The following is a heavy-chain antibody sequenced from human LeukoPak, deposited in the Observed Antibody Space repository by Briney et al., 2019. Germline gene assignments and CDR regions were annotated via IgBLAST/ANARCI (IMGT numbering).Heavy chain of an antibody. CDR3: ARDHDSSGYYVGY. Sequence: GGSLKLSCAASGFMFDDYGMTWVRQIPGEGLEWVSGINWNGGSTGYADSVKGRFTISRNNAENSMYLQMNSLRAEDTAVYYCARDHDSSGYYVGYWGQGTLVTVSS. V-gene: IGHV3-20*04. CDR1: GFMFDDYG. CDR2: INWNGGST. J-gene: IGHJ4*02. D-gene: IGHD3-22*01.